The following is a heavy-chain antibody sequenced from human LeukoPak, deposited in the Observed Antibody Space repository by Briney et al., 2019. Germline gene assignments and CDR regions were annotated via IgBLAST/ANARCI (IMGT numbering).Heavy chain of an antibody. D-gene: IGHD5-24*01. V-gene: IGHV1-2*07. Sequence: ASVKVSCKASGYTFTGYHIRWVRQGPGQGVEWMGWIYPNSGGTNYAHKFQGRVTMTRDTDISTIYMDLSRLTSADTAVYYCARVAVEMASWLDPWGQGTLVTVSS. CDR3: ARVAVEMASWLDP. CDR1: GYTFTGYH. CDR2: IYPNSGGT. J-gene: IGHJ5*02.